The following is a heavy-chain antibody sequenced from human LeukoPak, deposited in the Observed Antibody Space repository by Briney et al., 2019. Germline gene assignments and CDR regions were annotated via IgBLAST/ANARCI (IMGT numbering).Heavy chain of an antibody. J-gene: IGHJ4*02. D-gene: IGHD5-18*01. CDR3: ARDRAISGGYSYGYGY. Sequence: ASVKVSCKASGGTFSSYAISWVRQAPGQGLEWMGRIIPILGIANYAQKFQGRATITADNSTSTAYMELSSLRSEDTAVYYCARDRAISGGYSYGYGYWGQGTLVTVSS. V-gene: IGHV1-69*04. CDR1: GGTFSSYA. CDR2: IIPILGIA.